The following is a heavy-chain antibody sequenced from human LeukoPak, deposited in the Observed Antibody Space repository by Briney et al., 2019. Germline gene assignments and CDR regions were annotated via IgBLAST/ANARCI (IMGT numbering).Heavy chain of an antibody. V-gene: IGHV3-23*01. Sequence: GESLRLPCAASGFTFSSYGMSWVRQAPGKGLEWVSGIGTSGVTTYYADSVKGRFTISRDNSRNTLYLQVNSLRAEDTAVYYCVKVTSDHWGQGTLVTVSS. CDR2: IGTSGVTT. J-gene: IGHJ5*02. CDR1: GFTFSSYG. CDR3: VKVTSDH.